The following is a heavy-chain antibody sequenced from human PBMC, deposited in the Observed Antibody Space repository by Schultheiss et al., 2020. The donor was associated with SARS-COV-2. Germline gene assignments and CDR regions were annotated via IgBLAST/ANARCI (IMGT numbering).Heavy chain of an antibody. J-gene: IGHJ4*02. V-gene: IGHV3-7*03. D-gene: IGHD2-2*01. CDR3: VQLRSFDY. CDR1: GFTFSNYA. CDR2: IKQDGSEF. Sequence: GGSLRLSCAASGFTFSNYALTWVRQAPGKGLEWVANIKQDGSEFYYMDSVKGRFSISRDNAKNSLYLQMNSLRAEDTAVYYCVQLRSFDYWGQGTLVTVSS.